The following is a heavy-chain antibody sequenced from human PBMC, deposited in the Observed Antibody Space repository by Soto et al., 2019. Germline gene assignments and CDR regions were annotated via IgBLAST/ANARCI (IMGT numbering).Heavy chain of an antibody. CDR3: AREEYYYGSRAFFDY. Sequence: QVQLVQSGAEVKKPGSSVKVSCKASGGTFSSYTISWVRQAPGQELEWMGRIIPILGIANYAQKLQGRVTITADKSTSTAYMELSSLRSEDTAVYYCAREEYYYGSRAFFDYWGQGTLVTVSS. CDR1: GGTFSSYT. V-gene: IGHV1-69*08. D-gene: IGHD3-10*01. CDR2: IIPILGIA. J-gene: IGHJ4*02.